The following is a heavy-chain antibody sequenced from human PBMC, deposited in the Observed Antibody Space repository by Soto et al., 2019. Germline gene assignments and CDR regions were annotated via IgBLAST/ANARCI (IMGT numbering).Heavy chain of an antibody. V-gene: IGHV4-39*01. J-gene: IGHJ4*02. CDR3: ARHREWLVVPYCFDY. CDR1: GGSISSSSYY. CDR2: IYYSGST. Sequence: PSETLSLTCTVSGGSISSSSYYWGWIRQPPGKGLEWIGSIYYSGSTYYNPSLKSRVTISVDTSKNQFSLKLSSVTAADTAVYYCARHREWLVVPYCFDYWGQGTLVTVSS. D-gene: IGHD6-19*01.